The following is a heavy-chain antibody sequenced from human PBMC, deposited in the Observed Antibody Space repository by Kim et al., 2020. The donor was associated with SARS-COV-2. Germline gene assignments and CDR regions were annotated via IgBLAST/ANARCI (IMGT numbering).Heavy chain of an antibody. Sequence: GRSLRLSCEASGFTLSSYTMHWVRQAPGKGLEWVALIWYDGSNKIYADSVRGRFTISKDNSKNTLYLQMNNLGAEDTAVYYCARLDYGDNAGETYFDYWG. CDR1: GFTLSSYT. CDR3: ARLDYGDNAGETYFDY. CDR2: IWYDGSNK. J-gene: IGHJ4*01. D-gene: IGHD4-17*01. V-gene: IGHV3-33*01.